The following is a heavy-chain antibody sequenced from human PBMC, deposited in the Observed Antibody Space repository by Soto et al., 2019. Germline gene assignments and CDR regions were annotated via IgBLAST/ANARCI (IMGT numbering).Heavy chain of an antibody. D-gene: IGHD6-25*01. Sequence: GASVKVSCKASGYTFTSYGISWVRQAPGQGLEWMGWISAYNGNTNYAQKLQGRVTMTTDTSTSTAYMGLRSLRSDDTAVYYCAREKDAPSGLTPLDYWGQGTLVTVSS. CDR3: AREKDAPSGLTPLDY. V-gene: IGHV1-18*01. J-gene: IGHJ4*02. CDR2: ISAYNGNT. CDR1: GYTFTSYG.